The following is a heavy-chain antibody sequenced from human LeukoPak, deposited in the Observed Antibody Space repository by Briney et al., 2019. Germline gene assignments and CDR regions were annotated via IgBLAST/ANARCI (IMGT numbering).Heavy chain of an antibody. CDR2: IYYSGST. D-gene: IGHD1-26*01. J-gene: IGHJ4*02. CDR1: GGSISSSSYY. Sequence: SETLSLTCTVSGGSISSSSYYWGWIRQPPGKGLEWIGSIYYSGSTYYNPSLKSRVTISVDTSKNQFSLKLSSVTAADTAVYYCAKGTLSGSYYFDYWGQGTLVTVSS. CDR3: AKGTLSGSYYFDY. V-gene: IGHV4-39*07.